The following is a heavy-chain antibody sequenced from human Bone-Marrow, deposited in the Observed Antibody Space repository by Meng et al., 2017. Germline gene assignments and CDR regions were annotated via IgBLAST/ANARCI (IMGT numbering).Heavy chain of an antibody. J-gene: IGHJ4*02. CDR3: ARLYSGSYLGSGYFDY. CDR2: INPNSGGT. Sequence: ASVKVSCKASGYTFTGYYMHWVRQAPGQGLEWMGRINPNSGGTNYAQKFQGRVTMTRDTSISTAYMELSRLRSDDTAVYYCARLYSGSYLGSGYFDYWGQGTLVTGAS. V-gene: IGHV1-2*06. D-gene: IGHD1-26*01. CDR1: GYTFTGYY.